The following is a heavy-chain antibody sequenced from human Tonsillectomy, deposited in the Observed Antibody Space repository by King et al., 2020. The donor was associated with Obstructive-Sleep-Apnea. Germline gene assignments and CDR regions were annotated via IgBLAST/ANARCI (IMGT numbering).Heavy chain of an antibody. CDR2: ISYSGIT. CDR3: ARSLDSSGYYYTNY. J-gene: IGHJ4*02. Sequence: VQLQESGPGLVKPSETLSLTCTVSGGSISSYYWSWIRQPPGKGLEWIGYISYSGITNYNPSLKSRVTISVDTSKNQFSLKLSSVTAADTAVYYCARSLDSSGYYYTNYWGQGTLVTVSS. D-gene: IGHD3-22*01. V-gene: IGHV4-59*08. CDR1: GGSISSYY.